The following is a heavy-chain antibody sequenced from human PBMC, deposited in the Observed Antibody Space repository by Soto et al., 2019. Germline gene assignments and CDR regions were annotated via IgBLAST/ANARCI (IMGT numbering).Heavy chain of an antibody. CDR1: GFTFSDYG. CDR3: ARDPEGIYDFDY. J-gene: IGHJ4*02. CDR2: INAPGETK. D-gene: IGHD2-21*01. V-gene: IGHV3-48*04. Sequence: EVQLVESGGGLVQPGGSLRLSCAASGFTFSDYGMNWARQAPGRGLEWVTHINAPGETKSYSDSVKGRFTISRDDAKNSLYLQMNSLTADDTAIYSCARDPEGIYDFDYWGQGTLVTVSS.